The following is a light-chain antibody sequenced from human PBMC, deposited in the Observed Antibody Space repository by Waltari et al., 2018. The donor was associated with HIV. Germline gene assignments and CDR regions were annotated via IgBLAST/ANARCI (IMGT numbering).Light chain of an antibody. J-gene: IGLJ2*01. V-gene: IGLV2-8*01. CDR2: EVY. CDR1: NSDIGNFDY. CDR3: SSYATTNDFYVL. Sequence: QSALTQPPSASGSPGQSFTISCTGTNSDIGNFDYVAWYQQHPGKPPKLIISEVYKRPSGVPNRFSGSKSGNTASLTVSGLQAEDEADYYCSSYATTNDFYVLFGGGTKLTVL.